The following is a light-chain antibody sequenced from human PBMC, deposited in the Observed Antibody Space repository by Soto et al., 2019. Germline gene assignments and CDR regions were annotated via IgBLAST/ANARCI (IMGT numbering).Light chain of an antibody. CDR2: EVS. V-gene: IGLV2-14*01. Sequence: QSALTQPASVSGSPGQSITISCTGTSSDVGGYNYVSWYQQHPGKAPKLIISEVSNRPSGVSARFSGSKSGNTASLTISGLQAEDVADYYCTSYTSAISHVLFGGGTKVTVL. CDR1: SSDVGGYNY. CDR3: TSYTSAISHVL. J-gene: IGLJ2*01.